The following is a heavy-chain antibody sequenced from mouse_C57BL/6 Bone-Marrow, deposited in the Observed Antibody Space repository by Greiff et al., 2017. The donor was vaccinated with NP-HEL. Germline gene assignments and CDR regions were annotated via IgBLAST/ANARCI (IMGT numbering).Heavy chain of an antibody. J-gene: IGHJ2*01. V-gene: IGHV5-9*01. CDR2: ISGGGGNT. CDR1: GFTFSSYT. D-gene: IGHD1-1*01. CDR3: ARRYYGLDY. Sequence: EVKLMESGGGLVKPGGSLKLSCAASGFTFSSYTMSWVRQTPEKRLEWVATISGGGGNTYYPDSVKGRFTISSDNAKNTLYLQMSSLRSEDTALYYCARRYYGLDYWGQGTTLTVSS.